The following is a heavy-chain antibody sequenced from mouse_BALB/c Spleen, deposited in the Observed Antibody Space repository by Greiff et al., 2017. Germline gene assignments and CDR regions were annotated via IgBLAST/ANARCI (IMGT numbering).Heavy chain of an antibody. J-gene: IGHJ2*01. D-gene: IGHD2-4*01. CDR1: GYTFTSYW. CDR2: INPSNGRT. V-gene: IGHV1S81*02. Sequence: VQLQQSGAELVKPGASVKLSCKASGYTFTSYWMHWVKQRPGQGLEWIGEINPSNGRTNYNEKFKSKATLTVDKSSSTAYMQLSSLTSEDSAVYYCARKGIYYDYVYWGQGTTLTVSS. CDR3: ARKGIYYDYVY.